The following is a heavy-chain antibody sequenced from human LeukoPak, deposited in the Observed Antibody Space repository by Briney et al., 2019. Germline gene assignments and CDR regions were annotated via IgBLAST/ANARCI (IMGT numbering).Heavy chain of an antibody. V-gene: IGHV1-69*05. J-gene: IGHJ6*03. CDR1: GGTFSSYS. CDR3: ARVVRYHYYVDV. Sequence: SVTVSCKASGGTFSSYSITGVRQAPAQGLEWMGGIMPLFNTANYAQQFQGRVTIATDESTSTSYLELSSLRFEDTAMYYCARVVRYHYYVDVWGKGTTVTVSS. CDR2: IMPLFNTA.